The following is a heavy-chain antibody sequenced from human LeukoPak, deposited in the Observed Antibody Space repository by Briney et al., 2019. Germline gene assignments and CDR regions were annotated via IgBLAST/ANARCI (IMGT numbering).Heavy chain of an antibody. V-gene: IGHV3-23*01. CDR1: GFTFSSYA. CDR3: AKNYESGRGVPYGMDV. CDR2: ISGSGGST. J-gene: IGHJ6*02. Sequence: GGSLRLSCAASGFTFSSYAMSWVRQAPGKGLEWVSAISGSGGSTYYADSVKGRFTISRDNSKNTLYLQMNSLRAEDTAVYYCAKNYESGRGVPYGMDVWGQGTTVTVSS. D-gene: IGHD3-10*01.